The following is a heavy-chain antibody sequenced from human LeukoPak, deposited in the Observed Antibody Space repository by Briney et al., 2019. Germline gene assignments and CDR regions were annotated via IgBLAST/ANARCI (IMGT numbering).Heavy chain of an antibody. CDR2: INPSGST. V-gene: IGHV4-34*01. Sequence: SETLSLTCAVYGGSFSGYHWTWIRQSPGKGLEWIGDINPSGSTYYIPSLKSRLTISVDTSKNQFSLKLSSVTAADTAVYYCARGRHDITMIVVVMTSVSYYLDVWGKGTTVTVS. J-gene: IGHJ6*03. CDR1: GGSFSGYH. D-gene: IGHD3-22*01. CDR3: ARGRHDITMIVVVMTSVSYYLDV.